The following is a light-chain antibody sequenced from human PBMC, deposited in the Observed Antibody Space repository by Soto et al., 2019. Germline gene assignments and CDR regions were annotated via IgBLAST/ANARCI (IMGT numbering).Light chain of an antibody. CDR2: GAS. J-gene: IGKJ1*01. CDR3: HQCDSSPWT. V-gene: IGKV3-20*01. Sequence: EIVLTQSPGTLSLSPGERATLSCRVSQSVSSNYLAWYQQKPGQAPRLLIYGASSRATGIPDRFSGSGSGTDFTLTISRLEPEDFAVFYCHQCDSSPWTFGQGTKVDIK. CDR1: QSVSSNY.